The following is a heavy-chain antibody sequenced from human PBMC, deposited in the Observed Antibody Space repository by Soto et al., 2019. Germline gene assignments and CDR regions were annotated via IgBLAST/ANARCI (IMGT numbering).Heavy chain of an antibody. CDR3: ASLVVPAAYIDY. D-gene: IGHD2-2*01. CDR2: IYYSGST. CDR1: GGSISSGGYY. Sequence: PSETLSLTCTVSGGSISSGGYYWSWIRQHPGKGLEWIGYIYYSGSTYYNPSLKSRVTISVDTSKNQFSLKLSSVTAADTAVYYCASLVVPAAYIDYWGQGTLVTVSS. V-gene: IGHV4-31*03. J-gene: IGHJ4*02.